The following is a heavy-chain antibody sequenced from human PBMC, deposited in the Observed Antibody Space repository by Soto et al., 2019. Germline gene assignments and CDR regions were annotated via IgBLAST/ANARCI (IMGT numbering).Heavy chain of an antibody. D-gene: IGHD6-6*01. CDR1: GYTFTGYY. Sequence: QVQLVQSGAEVKKPGASVKVSCKASGYTFTGYYMHWVRQAPGQGLEWMGWINPNSGGTNYAQKFQGWVTMTRDPSISTAYMALSRLRSDDTAVYYCARDGKYSSSSYYYYYGMDVWGQGTTVTVSS. V-gene: IGHV1-2*04. J-gene: IGHJ6*02. CDR3: ARDGKYSSSSYYYYYGMDV. CDR2: INPNSGGT.